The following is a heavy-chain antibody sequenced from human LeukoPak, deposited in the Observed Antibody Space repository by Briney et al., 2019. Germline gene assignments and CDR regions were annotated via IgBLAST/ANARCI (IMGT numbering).Heavy chain of an antibody. CDR2: TYCSGST. J-gene: IGHJ4*02. V-gene: IGHV4-30-4*01. CDR1: GGSITSGDYY. D-gene: IGHD2-2*01. Sequence: PSETLSLTCTVSGGSITSGDYYWSWIRQPPGKGLEWIGYTYCSGSTYYNPSLKSRVTISVDTSKNQFSLKLSSVTAADTAVYYCARHIVVVPAAIDYFDYWGQGTLVSVSS. CDR3: ARHIVVVPAAIDYFDY.